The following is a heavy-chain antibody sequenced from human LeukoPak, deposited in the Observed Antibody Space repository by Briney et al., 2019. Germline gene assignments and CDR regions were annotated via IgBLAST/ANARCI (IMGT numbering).Heavy chain of an antibody. J-gene: IGHJ6*02. CDR3: ARGPVYGEYYYGMDV. Sequence: SETLSLTCAVYGGSFSGYYWSWIRQPPGKGLEWSGEINHSGSTNYNPSLKSRVTISVDTSKNQFSLKLSSVTAADTAVYYCARGPVYGEYYYGMDVWGQGTTVTVSS. CDR2: INHSGST. D-gene: IGHD4-17*01. CDR1: GGSFSGYY. V-gene: IGHV4-34*01.